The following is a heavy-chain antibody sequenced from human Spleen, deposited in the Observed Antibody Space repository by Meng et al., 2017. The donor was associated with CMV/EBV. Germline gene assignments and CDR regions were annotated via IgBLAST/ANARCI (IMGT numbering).Heavy chain of an antibody. CDR2: IYYTGSV. CDR1: GGSISSSSYH. CDR3: ARDLRIRAYSYGHGDFFDY. V-gene: IGHV4-39*07. D-gene: IGHD5-18*01. Sequence: SETLSLTCTVSGGSISSSSYHWGWIRQPPGKGLEWIGNIYYTGSVYYNPSLKSRVIISVDTSNNQFSLKLTSVTAADTAMYYCARDLRIRAYSYGHGDFFDYWGQGTLVTVSS. J-gene: IGHJ4*02.